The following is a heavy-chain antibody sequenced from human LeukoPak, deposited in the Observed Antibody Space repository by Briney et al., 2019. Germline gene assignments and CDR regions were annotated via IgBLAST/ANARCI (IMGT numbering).Heavy chain of an antibody. Sequence: ASVKVSCKASGYTFTSYYMPWVRQAPGQGLGWMGIINPSGGSTSYAQKFQGRVTMSRDTSTSTVYMELSSLRSEDTAVYYCARVVAIAAALGYWGQGTLVTVSS. CDR1: GYTFTSYY. CDR2: INPSGGST. J-gene: IGHJ4*02. V-gene: IGHV1-46*01. CDR3: ARVVAIAAALGY. D-gene: IGHD6-13*01.